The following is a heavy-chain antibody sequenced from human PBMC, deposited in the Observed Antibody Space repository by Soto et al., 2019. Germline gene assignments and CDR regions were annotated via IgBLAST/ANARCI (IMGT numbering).Heavy chain of an antibody. V-gene: IGHV4-59*01. J-gene: IGHJ5*02. CDR3: ARTLFGWGIWFDP. CDR2: IYYSGST. D-gene: IGHD3-10*02. CDR1: GGSISRYY. Sequence: QVQLQESGPGLVKPSETLSLTCTVSGGSISRYYWSWIRQPPGKGLEWIGYIYYSGSTNYNPSLKSRVTISVDTSKNQFSLKLRSVTAADTAVYYCARTLFGWGIWFDPWGQGTLVTVSS.